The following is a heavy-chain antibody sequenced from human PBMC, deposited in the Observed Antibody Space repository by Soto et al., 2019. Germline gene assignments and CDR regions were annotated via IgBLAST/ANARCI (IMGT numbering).Heavy chain of an antibody. CDR2: INAGNGNT. CDR1: GYTFTSYA. D-gene: IGHD3-3*01. Sequence: ASVKVSCKASGYTFTSYAMHWVRQAPGQRLEWMGWINAGNGNTKYSQKFQGRVTITRDTSASTAYMELSSLRSEDTAVYYCARDSVTIFGVVFNWFAPWGQGTLVTVSS. CDR3: ARDSVTIFGVVFNWFAP. V-gene: IGHV1-3*01. J-gene: IGHJ5*02.